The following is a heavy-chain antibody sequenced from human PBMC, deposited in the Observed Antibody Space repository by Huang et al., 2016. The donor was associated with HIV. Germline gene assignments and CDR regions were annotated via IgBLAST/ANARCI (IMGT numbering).Heavy chain of an antibody. CDR3: AGIAAASVFDF. CDR1: GGTFSSHA. V-gene: IGHV1-69*13. Sequence: QVQLVQSGAEVKRPGSSVKVSCKASGGTFSSHALSWVRQAPGQRLEWMGGIIPRVRSPKYPQKFVGRVTITADESTTTVYLELRTLRIEDTGVYYCAGIAAASVFDFWGQGTQVTVSS. CDR2: IIPRVRSP. J-gene: IGHJ4*02. D-gene: IGHD5-18*01.